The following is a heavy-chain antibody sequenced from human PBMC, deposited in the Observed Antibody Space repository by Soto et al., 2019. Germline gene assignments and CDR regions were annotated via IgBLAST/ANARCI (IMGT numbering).Heavy chain of an antibody. J-gene: IGHJ6*03. CDR2: ISAYNGNT. Sequence: VKVSCKASGYTFTSYVISWVRQAPGQGLEWMGWISAYNGNTNYAQKLQGRVTMTTDTSTSTAYMELRSLRSDDTAVYYCAREYCSSTSCYAGHYYYYMDVWGKGTTVTVSS. CDR1: GYTFTSYV. D-gene: IGHD2-2*01. CDR3: AREYCSSTSCYAGHYYYYMDV. V-gene: IGHV1-18*01.